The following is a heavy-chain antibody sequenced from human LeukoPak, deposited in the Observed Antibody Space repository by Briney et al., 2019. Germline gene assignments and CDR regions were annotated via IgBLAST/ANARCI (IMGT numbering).Heavy chain of an antibody. J-gene: IGHJ4*02. CDR1: GGSISSGGYS. CDR3: ARIVGATGYYFDY. V-gene: IGHV4-30-2*01. Sequence: SETLSLTRAVSGGSISSGGYSWSWIRQPPGKGLEWIGYIYHSGSTYYNPSLKSRVTISVDRSKNQFSLKLSSVTAADTAVYYCARIVGATGYYFDYWGQGTLVTVSS. D-gene: IGHD1-26*01. CDR2: IYHSGST.